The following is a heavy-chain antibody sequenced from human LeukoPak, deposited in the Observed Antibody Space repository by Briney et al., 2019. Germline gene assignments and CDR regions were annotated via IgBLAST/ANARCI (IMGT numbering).Heavy chain of an antibody. V-gene: IGHV3-53*01. CDR1: GFIVSSHY. CDR3: AREGRTLVVATTGFDY. J-gene: IGHJ4*02. CDR2: IYSGGSP. Sequence: GGSLRLSCAASGFIVSSHYMSSVRQAPGKGLEWVPVIYSGGSPYNADSVKGRFTISRDNSKNTLYLQMSSLRAEDTAVYYCAREGRTLVVATTGFDYWGQGTLVTVSS. D-gene: IGHD1-26*01.